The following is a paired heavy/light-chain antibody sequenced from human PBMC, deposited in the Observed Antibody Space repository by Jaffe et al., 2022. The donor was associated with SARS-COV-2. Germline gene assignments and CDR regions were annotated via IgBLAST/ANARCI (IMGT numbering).Heavy chain of an antibody. D-gene: IGHD2-15*01. CDR2: FDPEDGET. J-gene: IGHJ3*02. V-gene: IGHV1-24*01. CDR1: GYTLTELS. Sequence: QVQLVQSGAEVKKPGASVKVSCKVSGYTLTELSMHWVRQAPGKGLEWMGGFDPEDGETIYAQKFQGRVTMTEDTSTDTAYMELSSLRSEDTAVYYCATDKNVVVVAATRPYWAFDIWGQGTMVTVSS. CDR3: ATDKNVVVVAATRPYWAFDI.
Light chain of an antibody. CDR1: SNNVGNQG. V-gene: IGLV10-54*04. CDR3: SAWDSSLSALSWV. Sequence: QAGLTQPPSVSKGLRQTATLTCTGNSNNVGNQGAAWLQQHQGHPPKLLSYRNNNRPSGISERFSASRSGNTASLTITGLQPEDEADYYCSAWDSSLSALSWVFGGGTKLTVL. J-gene: IGLJ3*02. CDR2: RNN.